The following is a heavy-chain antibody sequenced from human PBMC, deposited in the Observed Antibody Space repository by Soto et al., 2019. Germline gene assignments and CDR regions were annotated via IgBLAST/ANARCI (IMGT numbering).Heavy chain of an antibody. CDR1: GGTFSSYA. J-gene: IGHJ3*02. V-gene: IGHV1-69*01. CDR2: IIPIFGTA. CDR3: ARAYSSSWYGFAVAGSDAFDI. D-gene: IGHD6-13*01. Sequence: QVQLVQSGAEVKKPGSSVKVSCKASGGTFSSYAISWVRQAPGQGLEWMGGIIPIFGTANYAQKFQGRVTITADESTSTAYMELSSLRSEDTAVYYCARAYSSSWYGFAVAGSDAFDIWGQGTMVTVSS.